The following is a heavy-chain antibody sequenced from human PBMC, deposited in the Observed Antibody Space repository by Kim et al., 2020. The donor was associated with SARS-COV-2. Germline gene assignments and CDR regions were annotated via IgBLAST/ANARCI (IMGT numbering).Heavy chain of an antibody. J-gene: IGHJ4*02. D-gene: IGHD1-1*01. CDR3: ARENRNGFDF. CDR2: GDT. Sequence: GDTDYAQNFQGRVNMTRDTSMSTVYMEMSRLKSDDTVVYYCARENRNGFDFWGQGTFVTVSS. V-gene: IGHV1-2*05.